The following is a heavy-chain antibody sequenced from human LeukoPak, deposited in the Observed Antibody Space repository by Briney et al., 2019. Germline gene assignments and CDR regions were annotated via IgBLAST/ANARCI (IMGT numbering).Heavy chain of an antibody. V-gene: IGHV3-23*01. CDR3: AKARYNYYYYYMDV. CDR1: GFTFSSYA. J-gene: IGHJ6*03. CDR2: ISGSGGST. D-gene: IGHD5-24*01. Sequence: PGGSLRLSCAASGFTFSSYAMSWVRQAPGKGLEWVSAISGSGGSTYYADSVKGRFTISRDNSKNTLYLQMNSLRAEDTAVYYCAKARYNYYYYYMDVWGKGTTVTISS.